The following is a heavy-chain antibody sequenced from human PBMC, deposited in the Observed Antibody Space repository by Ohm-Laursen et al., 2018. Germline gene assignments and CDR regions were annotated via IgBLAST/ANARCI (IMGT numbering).Heavy chain of an antibody. V-gene: IGHV3-9*01. CDR3: AKGLEPSYYYYYGMDV. Sequence: SLRLSCAASGFTFDDYAMHWVRQAPGKGLEWVSGISWNSGSIGYADSVKGRFTISRDNAKNSLYLQMNSLRAEDTALYYCAKGLEPSYYYYYGMDVWGQGTTVTVSS. D-gene: IGHD1-1*01. CDR1: GFTFDDYA. J-gene: IGHJ6*02. CDR2: ISWNSGSI.